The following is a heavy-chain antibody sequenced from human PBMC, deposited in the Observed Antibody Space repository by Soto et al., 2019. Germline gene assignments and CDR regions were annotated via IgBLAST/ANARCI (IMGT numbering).Heavy chain of an antibody. Sequence: GGSLRLSCAASGFTFSGYEMNWVRQSPGKGLEWLSYISSTGSTIYYTDSVKGRFTISGDNAKNSLYLQINSLRAEDTAVYYCARYLGATSLDYWGQGTLVTVSS. CDR1: GFTFSGYE. CDR3: ARYLGATSLDY. V-gene: IGHV3-48*03. CDR2: ISSTGSTI. J-gene: IGHJ4*02. D-gene: IGHD1-26*01.